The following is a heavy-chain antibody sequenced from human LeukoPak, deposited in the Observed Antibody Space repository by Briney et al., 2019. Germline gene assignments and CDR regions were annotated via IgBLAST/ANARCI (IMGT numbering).Heavy chain of an antibody. CDR2: ISGSGGST. D-gene: IGHD2-2*01. CDR1: GFTFSSYA. V-gene: IGHV3-23*01. Sequence: GGSLRLSCAASGFTFSSYAMSWVRQPPGKGLEWVSGISGSGGSTYYADSVKGRFTISRDNSKNTLYLQVNSLRAEDTAVYYCAKSRGSSTSAYAMDVWGQGTTVTVSS. J-gene: IGHJ6*02. CDR3: AKSRGSSTSAYAMDV.